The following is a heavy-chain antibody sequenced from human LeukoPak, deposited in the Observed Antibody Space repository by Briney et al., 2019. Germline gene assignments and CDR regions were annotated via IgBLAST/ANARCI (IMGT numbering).Heavy chain of an antibody. CDR3: ARDARGSGSYPV. Sequence: SVKVSCKASGGTFSSYAISWVRQAPGQGLEWMGRIIPIFGIANYAQKFQGRVTITADKSTSTAYMELSSLRSEDTAVYYCARDARGSGSYPVWGKGTTVTVSS. D-gene: IGHD3-10*01. J-gene: IGHJ6*04. V-gene: IGHV1-69*04. CDR2: IIPIFGIA. CDR1: GGTFSSYA.